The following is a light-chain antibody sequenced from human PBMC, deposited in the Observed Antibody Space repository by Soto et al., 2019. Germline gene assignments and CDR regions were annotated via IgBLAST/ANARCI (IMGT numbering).Light chain of an antibody. V-gene: IGKV3-15*01. J-gene: IGKJ5*01. CDR1: QSVSSN. CDR3: QLYNNWPG. Sequence: EIVMTQSPATLSVSPGERATLSCRASQSVSSNLAWYQQKPGQAPRLLIYGASTRATGIPARFSGSGSGTEFTLTISSLQSEDFAVYYCQLYNNWPGLGQGTRLEIK. CDR2: GAS.